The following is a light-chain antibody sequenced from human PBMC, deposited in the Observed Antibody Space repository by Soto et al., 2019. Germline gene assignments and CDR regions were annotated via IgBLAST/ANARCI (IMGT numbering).Light chain of an antibody. CDR3: SSYVGSKNVL. CDR2: EVT. Sequence: QSALTQPPSASGSPGQSVTISCTGTSSDVGDFTYVSWHQQHPGKAPRLLLYEVTKRPSGVPDRFSGSKSGNTASLTVSGLQTEDEADYYCSSYVGSKNVLFGAGTKVTVL. J-gene: IGLJ2*01. CDR1: SSDVGDFTY. V-gene: IGLV2-8*01.